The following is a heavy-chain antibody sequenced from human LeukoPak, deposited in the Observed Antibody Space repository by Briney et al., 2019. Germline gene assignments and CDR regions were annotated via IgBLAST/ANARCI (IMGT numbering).Heavy chain of an antibody. J-gene: IGHJ4*02. Sequence: GGSLRLSCAASGFTFSGSAMHWVRQASGKGLEWVGRIRSKANSYATTYAASVKGRFTISRDDSKNTAYLQTNSLKTEDTAVYYCSRQYYNSGPIDYWGQGTLVTVSS. V-gene: IGHV3-73*01. CDR3: SRQYYNSGPIDY. CDR2: IRSKANSYAT. CDR1: GFTFSGSA. D-gene: IGHD3-16*01.